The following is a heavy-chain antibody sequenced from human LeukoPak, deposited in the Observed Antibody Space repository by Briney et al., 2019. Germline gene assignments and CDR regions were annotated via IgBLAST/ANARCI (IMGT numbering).Heavy chain of an antibody. CDR3: ARHGPPDTAMELIWGEFDY. CDR2: IYPGDSDT. J-gene: IGHJ4*02. D-gene: IGHD5-18*01. CDR1: GYSFTSYW. Sequence: RGESLKISCKGSGYSFTSYWIGWVRQMPGKGLEWMGIIYPGDSDTRYSPSFQGQVTISADKSISTAYLQWSSLKASDTAMYYCARHGPPDTAMELIWGEFDYWGQGTLVTVSS. V-gene: IGHV5-51*01.